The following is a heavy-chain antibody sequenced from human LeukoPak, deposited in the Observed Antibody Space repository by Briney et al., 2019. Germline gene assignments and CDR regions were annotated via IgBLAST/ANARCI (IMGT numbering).Heavy chain of an antibody. J-gene: IGHJ4*02. Sequence: SETPSLTCTVSGGSISSYYWSWIRQPPGKGLEWIGYIYYSGSTNYNPSLKSRVTISVDTSKNQFSLKLSSVTAADTAVYYCARSNYDYVWGSYRPFDYWGQGTLVTVSS. CDR1: GGSISSYY. V-gene: IGHV4-59*08. D-gene: IGHD3-16*02. CDR3: ARSNYDYVWGSYRPFDY. CDR2: IYYSGST.